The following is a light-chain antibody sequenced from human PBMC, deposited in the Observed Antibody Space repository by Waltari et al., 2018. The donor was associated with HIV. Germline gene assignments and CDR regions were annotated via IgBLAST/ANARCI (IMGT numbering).Light chain of an antibody. CDR3: AAWDARLNEYL. J-gene: IGLJ1*01. Sequence: QSVLTQPHSASGPPGQRVIISCSGSNSNVGSDVVTWYQQLPGTAPKLLIYGDNERPSGVPDRFSGSKSGASASLAISDLQSEDEAEYYCAAWDARLNEYLFGTGTKVTVL. CDR2: GDN. CDR1: NSNVGSDV. V-gene: IGLV1-44*01.